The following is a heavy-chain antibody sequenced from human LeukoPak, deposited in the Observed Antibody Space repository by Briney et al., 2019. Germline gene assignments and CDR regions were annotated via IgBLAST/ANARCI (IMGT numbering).Heavy chain of an antibody. Sequence: GSLRLSCAASGFTVSSNYMSWVRQAPGKGLEWVSVIYSGGSTYYADSVKGRFTISRDSSKNTLYLQMNSLRAEDTAVYYCAKDGTLSRSGSYSGDDYWGQGTLVTVPS. V-gene: IGHV3-53*01. CDR1: GFTVSSNY. CDR2: IYSGGST. J-gene: IGHJ4*02. D-gene: IGHD1-26*01. CDR3: AKDGTLSRSGSYSGDDY.